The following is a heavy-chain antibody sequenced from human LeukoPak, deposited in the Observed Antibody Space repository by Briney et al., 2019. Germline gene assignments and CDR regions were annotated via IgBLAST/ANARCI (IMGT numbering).Heavy chain of an antibody. D-gene: IGHD2-21*02. Sequence: SETLSLTCTVSGGSISNYYWTWIRQSPGKGLEWIGYMYYSGTTNYNPSLRSRVAMSVDTSKSQVSLRLSSVTAADTAVYYCAKSPLANCGGDCQVDGWGQGTLVTVSS. CDR2: MYYSGTT. V-gene: IGHV4-59*01. CDR3: AKSPLANCGGDCQVDG. J-gene: IGHJ5*02. CDR1: GGSISNYY.